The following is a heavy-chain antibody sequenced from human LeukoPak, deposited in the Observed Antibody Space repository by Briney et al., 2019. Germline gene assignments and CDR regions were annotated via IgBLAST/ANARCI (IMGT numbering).Heavy chain of an antibody. CDR3: AKDQPIPGTMKNWFDP. Sequence: GGSLRLSCAASGFTFSNYWMSWVRQAPGKVLEWVANIKQDGSEKYYVDSVKGRFTISRDNSKNTLYLQMSSLRAEDTAVYYCAKDQPIPGTMKNWFDPWGQGTLVTVSS. D-gene: IGHD1-20*01. V-gene: IGHV3-7*05. J-gene: IGHJ5*02. CDR2: IKQDGSEK. CDR1: GFTFSNYW.